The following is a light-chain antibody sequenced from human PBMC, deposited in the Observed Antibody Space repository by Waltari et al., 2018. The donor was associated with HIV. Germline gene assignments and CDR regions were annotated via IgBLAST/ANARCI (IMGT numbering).Light chain of an antibody. CDR1: QNIGIY. CDR3: QQYENYPRT. V-gene: IGKV1-5*03. CDR2: RAS. Sequence: DIHMTQSPSTLSASVGDTVTITCRASQNIGIYLAWYQQKPGTAPDLLVFRASKVQSGVPSRFGGSGSGTEFTLTITSLQSDDSATYYCQQYENYPRTFGGGTRVEIK. J-gene: IGKJ4*01.